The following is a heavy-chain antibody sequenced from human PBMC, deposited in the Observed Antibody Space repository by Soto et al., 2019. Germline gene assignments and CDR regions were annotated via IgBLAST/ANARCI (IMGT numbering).Heavy chain of an antibody. Sequence: SETLSLTCGVNDGFFSGYSWTWIRQPPGKGLEWIGEINYRGGTTYNPSLKSRATIAIDTSKSQFTLTLSSVTAADTALYYCERYYYNILTGYYTWGQGTQVTVSS. V-gene: IGHV4-34*01. CDR1: DGFFSGYS. CDR3: ERYYYNILTGYYT. J-gene: IGHJ5*02. D-gene: IGHD3-9*01. CDR2: INYRGGT.